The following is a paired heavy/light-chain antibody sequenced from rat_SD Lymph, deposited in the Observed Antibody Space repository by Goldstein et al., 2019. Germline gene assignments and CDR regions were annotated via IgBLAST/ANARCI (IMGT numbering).Light chain of an antibody. J-gene: IGKJ4*01. CDR1: EDIYNG. CDR2: NAN. CDR3: QQYYDYPFT. Sequence: DIQMTQSPASLSASLGETVTIECRASEDIYNGLAWYQQKPGKSPQLLIYNANSLHTGVPSRFSGSGSGTQYSLKINSLQSEDVASYFCQQYYDYPFTFGSGTKLEIK. V-gene: IGKV12S36*01.
Heavy chain of an antibody. V-gene: IGHV5-34*01. J-gene: IGHJ2*01. CDR2: ISSSSSYI. CDR3: ARHPQAWDGYKGNWFDY. Sequence: EVQLVESGGGLVQPGRSLKLSCLASGFTFSNYGMNWIRQAPGKGLEWVASISSSSSYIYYADTVKGRFTISRDNAKNTLYLQMTSLRSEDTALYYCARHPQAWDGYKGNWFDYWGQGVMVTVSS. D-gene: IGHD1-5*01. CDR1: GFTFSNYG.